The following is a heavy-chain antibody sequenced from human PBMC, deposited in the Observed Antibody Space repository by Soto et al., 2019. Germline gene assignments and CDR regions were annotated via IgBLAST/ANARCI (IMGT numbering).Heavy chain of an antibody. CDR2: ISPDGGNQ. CDR1: GFIFSDYA. V-gene: IGHV3-30-3*01. CDR3: ARENSRIAPRLFQH. D-gene: IGHD6-6*01. Sequence: GGSLRLSCVASGFIFSDYAMHWARQAPGKGLVWVALISPDGGNQYYSESARGRFTISRDNSKNTLYLQMNDLRPDDTALYYCARENSRIAPRLFQHWGHGSLVTVSS. J-gene: IGHJ1*01.